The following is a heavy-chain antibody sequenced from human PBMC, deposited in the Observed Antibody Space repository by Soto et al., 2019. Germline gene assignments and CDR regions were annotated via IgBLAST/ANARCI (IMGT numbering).Heavy chain of an antibody. CDR1: GNSFTTYY. J-gene: IGHJ4*02. CDR2: INPSGGRT. Sequence: ASVKVSCKASGNSFTTYYMHWVRQAPGQGLEWMGIINPSGGRTTYAQRFQGRVTMTRDTSTSTFHMELSSLTSEDTAVYYCAGLYHYDSSGYYDYWGQGTLVTVSS. V-gene: IGHV1-46*01. CDR3: AGLYHYDSSGYYDY. D-gene: IGHD3-22*01.